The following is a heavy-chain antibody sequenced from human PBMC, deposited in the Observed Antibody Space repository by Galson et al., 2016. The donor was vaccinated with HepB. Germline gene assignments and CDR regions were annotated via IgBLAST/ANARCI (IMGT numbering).Heavy chain of an antibody. CDR3: ARDGGSNPNRA. V-gene: IGHV3-66*02. D-gene: IGHD1-26*01. Sequence: SLRLSCAASGFSVSRNYLTWVRQAPGKGLEWVSLIYSGGETCYADSVKGRFTISRDESKNTMFLQINSLRVEDTAVYYCARDGGSNPNRAGGQGTLVTVSS. CDR1: GFSVSRNY. CDR2: IYSGGET. J-gene: IGHJ4*02.